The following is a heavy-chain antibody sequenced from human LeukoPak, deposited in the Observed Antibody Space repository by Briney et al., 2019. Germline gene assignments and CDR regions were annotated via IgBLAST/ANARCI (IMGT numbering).Heavy chain of an antibody. D-gene: IGHD2-15*01. CDR3: ARDCAGGSCYHIHDASDV. J-gene: IGHJ3*01. Sequence: SETLSLTCNVSGGSISRSDNYWSWIRQPPGKGLEWIGYLHYSGSTYYNPSLRSRATISGDTSKNQFSLKLSSVTAADTAVYYCARDCAGGSCYHIHDASDVWGQGTLVKVSS. CDR2: LHYSGST. CDR1: GGSISRSDNY. V-gene: IGHV4-30-4*01.